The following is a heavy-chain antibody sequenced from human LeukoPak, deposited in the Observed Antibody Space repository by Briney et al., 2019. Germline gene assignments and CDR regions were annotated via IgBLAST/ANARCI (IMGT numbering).Heavy chain of an antibody. Sequence: ASVKVSCKASGYTFTSYDINWVRQAPGQGLEWMGWINTNTGNPTYAQGFTGRFVFSLDTSVSTAYLQISSLRAEDTAVYYCATPDPRYYYDSSGYWVYWGQGTLVTVSS. D-gene: IGHD3-22*01. J-gene: IGHJ4*02. V-gene: IGHV7-4-1*02. CDR3: ATPDPRYYYDSSGYWVY. CDR2: INTNTGNP. CDR1: GYTFTSYD.